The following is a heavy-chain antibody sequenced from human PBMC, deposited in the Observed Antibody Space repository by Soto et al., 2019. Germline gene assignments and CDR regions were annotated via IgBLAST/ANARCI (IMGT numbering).Heavy chain of an antibody. CDR3: AKDRGGSSSGWYDLYYYGMDV. J-gene: IGHJ6*02. D-gene: IGHD6-19*01. Sequence: QVQLQESGPGLVKPSETLSLTCTVSGGSVSSGSYYWSWIRQPPGKGLEWIGYIYYSGSTNYNPSLKSRVTISVDTSKNQFSLKLSSVTAADTAVYYCAKDRGGSSSGWYDLYYYGMDVWGQGTTVTVSS. CDR2: IYYSGST. CDR1: GGSVSSGSYY. V-gene: IGHV4-61*01.